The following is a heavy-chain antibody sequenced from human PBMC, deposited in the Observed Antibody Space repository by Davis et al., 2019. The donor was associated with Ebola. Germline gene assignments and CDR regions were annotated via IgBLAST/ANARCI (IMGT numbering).Heavy chain of an antibody. V-gene: IGHV3-21*04. CDR2: ITSGSSYI. Sequence: PGGSLRLSCAASGFTFSSFTMNWVRQAPGKGLEWVSSITSGSSYIYYADSVKGRFTISRDNSKNTLYLQMNSLRAEDTAVYYCAKDVGRSIVVVIAYDYWGQGTLVTVSS. CDR3: AKDVGRSIVVVIAYDY. CDR1: GFTFSSFT. J-gene: IGHJ4*02. D-gene: IGHD2-21*01.